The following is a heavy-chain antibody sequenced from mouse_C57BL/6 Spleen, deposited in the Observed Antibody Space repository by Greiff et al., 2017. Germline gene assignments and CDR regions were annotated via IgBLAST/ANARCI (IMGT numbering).Heavy chain of an antibody. CDR3: ARKGRWYPEY. J-gene: IGHJ2*01. D-gene: IGHD2-1*01. V-gene: IGHV1-50*01. CDR1: GYTFTSYW. Sequence: QVQLKQPGAELVKPGASVKLSCKASGYTFTSYWMQWVQQRPGQGLEWIGEIDPSDSYTNYNQKFKGKATLTVDTSSSTAYMQLSSLTSEDSAVYYCARKGRWYPEYWGQGTTPTVSS. CDR2: IDPSDSYT.